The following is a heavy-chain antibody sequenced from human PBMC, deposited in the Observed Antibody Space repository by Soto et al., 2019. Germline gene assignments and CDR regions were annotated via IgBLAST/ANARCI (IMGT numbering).Heavy chain of an antibody. CDR2: IYYTGST. CDR1: GGSIRGYG. CDR3: ARDLGSCSSTSCYFGGSFDY. V-gene: IGHV4-59*12. J-gene: IGHJ4*02. Sequence: SETLSLTWTVSGGSIRGYGWSWIRQTPGKGLEWIGYIYYTGSTYYNPSLKSRVTISVDTSKNQFSLKLSSVTAADTAVYYCARDLGSCSSTSCYFGGSFDYWGQGTLVTVSS. D-gene: IGHD2-2*01.